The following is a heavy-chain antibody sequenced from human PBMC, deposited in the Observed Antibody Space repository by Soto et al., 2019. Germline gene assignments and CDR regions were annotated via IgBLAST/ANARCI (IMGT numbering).Heavy chain of an antibody. D-gene: IGHD2-2*02. CDR2: IIPIFGTA. CDR3: AKPSFPAAIPKYYYYYYGMDV. Sequence: SVKVSCKASGGTFSSYAISWVRQAPGQGLEWMGGIIPIFGTANYAQKFQGRVTITADKSTSTAYMELSSLRSEDTAVYYCAKPSFPAAIPKYYYYYYGMDVWGQGTTVTVSS. J-gene: IGHJ6*02. V-gene: IGHV1-69*06. CDR1: GGTFSSYA.